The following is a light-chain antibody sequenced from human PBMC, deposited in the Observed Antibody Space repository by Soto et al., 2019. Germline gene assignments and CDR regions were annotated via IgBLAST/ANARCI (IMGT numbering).Light chain of an antibody. CDR3: SSYTSLSEVV. Sequence: QSALTQPASVSGSPGQSITISCTGTSSDVGGYNYVSWYQQHPGKAPKLMIYDVSNRPSGVSNRFSGSKSGNTASLTISGLKAEDGADYYCSSYTSLSEVVFGGGTKLTVL. J-gene: IGLJ2*01. V-gene: IGLV2-14*01. CDR1: SSDVGGYNY. CDR2: DVS.